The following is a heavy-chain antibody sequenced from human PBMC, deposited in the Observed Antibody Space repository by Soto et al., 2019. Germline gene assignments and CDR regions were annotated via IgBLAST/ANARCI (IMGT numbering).Heavy chain of an antibody. Sequence: PSETLSLTCTVSGDSVSSDSYYWSWIRQPPGKGLEWIGYIDHRGSTTYNPPLQSRVTMSINTSENQFSLKLRSVTAADTAIYYCAREGGVLRLSNWLDPWGQGILVTVSS. CDR3: AREGGVLRLSNWLDP. D-gene: IGHD3-3*01. CDR2: IDHRGST. V-gene: IGHV4-61*01. J-gene: IGHJ5*02. CDR1: GDSVSSDSYY.